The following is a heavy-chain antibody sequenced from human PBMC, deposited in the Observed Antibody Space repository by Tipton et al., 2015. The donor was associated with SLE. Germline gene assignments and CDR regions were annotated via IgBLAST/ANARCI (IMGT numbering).Heavy chain of an antibody. J-gene: IGHJ6*03. Sequence: LRLSCTVSGGSISSGSYYWSWIRQPAGKGLEWLGRIYTRGSTNYNPSLKSQVTISIDTPKNQFSLKLSSVTAADTAVYYCARESYNLLYYFYYMDVWGKGTTVTVSS. V-gene: IGHV4-61*02. CDR2: IYTRGST. D-gene: IGHD5-24*01. CDR3: ARESYNLLYYFYYMDV. CDR1: GGSISSGSYY.